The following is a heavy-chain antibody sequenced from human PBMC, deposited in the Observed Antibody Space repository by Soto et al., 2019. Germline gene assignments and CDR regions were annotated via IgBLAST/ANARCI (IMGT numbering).Heavy chain of an antibody. V-gene: IGHV4-59*01. J-gene: IGHJ4*02. Sequence: SETLSLTCTVSGGSIISYYWSWMRQPPGKGLEWIGYIYYSGSTNYNPSLKSRVTISVDTSKNQFSPKLSSVTAADTAVYYCARARQAWKKQNYFDYWGQGTLVTVSS. D-gene: IGHD1-1*01. CDR2: IYYSGST. CDR1: GGSIISYY. CDR3: ARARQAWKKQNYFDY.